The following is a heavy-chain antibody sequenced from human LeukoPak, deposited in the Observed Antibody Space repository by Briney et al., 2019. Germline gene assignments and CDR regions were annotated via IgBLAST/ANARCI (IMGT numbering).Heavy chain of an antibody. Sequence: GGSLRLSCAASGFTFSSYAMHWVRQAPGKGLEWAAVISYDGSNKYYADSVKGRFTISRDNSKNTLYLQMNSLRAEDTAVYYCAKDGYYYDSSGYYGPWGQGTLVTVSS. J-gene: IGHJ5*02. CDR3: AKDGYYYDSSGYYGP. D-gene: IGHD3-22*01. CDR1: GFTFSSYA. V-gene: IGHV3-30-3*01. CDR2: ISYDGSNK.